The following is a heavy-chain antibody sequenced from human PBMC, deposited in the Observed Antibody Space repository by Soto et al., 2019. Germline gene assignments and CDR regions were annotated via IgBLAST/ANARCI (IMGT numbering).Heavy chain of an antibody. J-gene: IGHJ5*02. CDR1: GGSISSSSYY. CDR2: IYYSGST. D-gene: IGHD3-10*01. Sequence: KPSETLSLTCTVSGGSISSSSYYWGWIRQPPGKGLEWIGSIYYSGSTYYNPSLKSRVTISADTSKNQFSLKLSSVTAADTAVYYCAMKITMVRGVPPDWFDPWGQGTLVTVSS. CDR3: AMKITMVRGVPPDWFDP. V-gene: IGHV4-39*01.